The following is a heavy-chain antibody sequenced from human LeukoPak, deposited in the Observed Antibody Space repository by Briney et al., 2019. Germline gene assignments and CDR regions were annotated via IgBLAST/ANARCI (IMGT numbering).Heavy chain of an antibody. CDR1: GGSISSSSYY. D-gene: IGHD6-19*01. J-gene: IGHJ4*02. CDR2: IYYSGST. CDR3: ARESSGWYQGNFDY. Sequence: PSETLSLTCTVSGGSISSSSYYWGWIRQPPGKGLEWIGSIYYSGSTYYNPSLKSRVTISVDTSKNQFSLKLSSVTAADTAVYYCARESSGWYQGNFDYWGQGTLVTVSS. V-gene: IGHV4-39*02.